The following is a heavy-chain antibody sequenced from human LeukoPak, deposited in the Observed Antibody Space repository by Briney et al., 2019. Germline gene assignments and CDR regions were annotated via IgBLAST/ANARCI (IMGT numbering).Heavy chain of an antibody. CDR1: GFTLRSYA. V-gene: IGHV3-30-3*01. CDR3: ARDGASRGAPDEY. D-gene: IGHD2-15*01. CDR2: IPYDGSNK. J-gene: IGHJ4*02. Sequence: GRSLRLSGEASGFTLRSYAMHWVRQAPGKGLEWVAVIPYDGSNKYYADSVRGRFTISRDNSKNMLYLQMNSLRGEDTGIYYCARDGASRGAPDEYWGQGTLVTVSS.